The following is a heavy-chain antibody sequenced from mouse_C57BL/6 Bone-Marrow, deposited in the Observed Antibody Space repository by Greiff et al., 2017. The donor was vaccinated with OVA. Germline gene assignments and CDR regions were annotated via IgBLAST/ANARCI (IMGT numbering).Heavy chain of an antibody. Sequence: QVQLKESGPGILQPSQTLSLTCSFSGFSLSTFGMGVGWIRQPSGKGLEWLAHIWWDDDKYYNPALKSRLTISKDTSKNQVFLKIANVDTADTATDYCARTGHYYGSSPFAYWGQGTLVTVSA. CDR2: IWWDDDK. D-gene: IGHD1-1*01. J-gene: IGHJ3*01. V-gene: IGHV8-8*01. CDR3: ARTGHYYGSSPFAY. CDR1: GFSLSTFGMG.